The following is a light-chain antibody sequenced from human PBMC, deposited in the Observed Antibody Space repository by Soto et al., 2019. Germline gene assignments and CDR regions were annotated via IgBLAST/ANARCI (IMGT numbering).Light chain of an antibody. CDR2: GAS. Sequence: EIVLTQSPATLSSFPGDRATLSCRASQSVSSTYLAWYQQKPGQAPRLLIYGASSRATGIPDRFRGTGSGTDFTLTISRLEPEDYAVYYCQQYGSSPKTFGQGTKVDIK. V-gene: IGKV3-20*01. CDR3: QQYGSSPKT. J-gene: IGKJ1*01. CDR1: QSVSSTY.